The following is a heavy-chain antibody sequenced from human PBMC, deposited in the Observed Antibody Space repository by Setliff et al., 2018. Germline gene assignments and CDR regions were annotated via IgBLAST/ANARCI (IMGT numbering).Heavy chain of an antibody. CDR1: GFTFTSYS. CDR2: ISSSSSYI. J-gene: IGHJ6*04. V-gene: IGHV3-21*01. CDR3: ARSYNFWSGPALDV. Sequence: GGSLRLSCGASGFTFTSYSMTWVRQAPGKGLEWVSSISSSSSYIYYADSVKGRFTISRDNAQNSLYLQMNSLRAEDTAVYYCARSYNFWSGPALDVWGKGTTVTVSS. D-gene: IGHD3-3*01.